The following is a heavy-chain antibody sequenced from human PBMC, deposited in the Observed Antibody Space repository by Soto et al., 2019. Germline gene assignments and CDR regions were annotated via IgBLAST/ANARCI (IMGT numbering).Heavy chain of an antibody. CDR2: ISSGSRYI. V-gene: IGHV3-21*01. J-gene: IGHJ6*02. CDR1: GFNFNTYT. D-gene: IGHD3-10*01. Sequence: EVQLVESGGGLVKPGGSLRLSCAASGFNFNTYTMNWVRQAPGKGLEWVSSISSGSRYIYNAASVKGRFTISRENAQNSLYLQMNSLRAEDTAVYYCARYPFGSARMDVWGQWTTVTVSS. CDR3: ARYPFGSARMDV.